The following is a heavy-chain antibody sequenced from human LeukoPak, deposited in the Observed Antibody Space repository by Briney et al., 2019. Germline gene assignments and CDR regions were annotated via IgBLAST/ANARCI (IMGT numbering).Heavy chain of an antibody. CDR3: ARESGDYYDSSGYPEYFQH. J-gene: IGHJ1*01. CDR2: ISSSSSTI. CDR1: GFTFSSYS. V-gene: IGHV3-48*04. Sequence: GGSLRLSCAASGFTFSSYSMNWVRQAPGKGLEWVSYISSSSSTIYYADSVKGRFTISRDNAKNSLYLQMNSLRAEDTAVYYCARESGDYYDSSGYPEYFQHWGQGTLVTVSS. D-gene: IGHD3-22*01.